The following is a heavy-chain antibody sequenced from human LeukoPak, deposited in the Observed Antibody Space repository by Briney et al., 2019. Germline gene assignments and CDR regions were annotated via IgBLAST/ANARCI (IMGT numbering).Heavy chain of an antibody. CDR3: ASSSSSWYLFDY. V-gene: IGHV5-51*01. Sequence: GESLKISCKGSGYSFTNYWIGWVRQMPGKAVEGMGIIYSGDSDTRYSPSFQGHVTISADKSISTAYLHWSSLEASDTAMYYCASSSSSWYLFDYWGQGTLVTVSS. CDR1: GYSFTNYW. CDR2: IYSGDSDT. D-gene: IGHD6-13*01. J-gene: IGHJ4*02.